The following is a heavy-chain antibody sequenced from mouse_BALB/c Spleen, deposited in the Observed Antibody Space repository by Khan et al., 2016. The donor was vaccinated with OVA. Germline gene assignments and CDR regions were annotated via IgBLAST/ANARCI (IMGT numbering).Heavy chain of an antibody. CDR3: ARMNA. CDR2: IDPANGNT. J-gene: IGHJ2*01. CDR1: GFNIKDTY. V-gene: IGHV14-3*02. Sequence: MQLEESGAELVKPWASVKLSCTASGFNIKDTYMHWVKQRPEQGLEWIGRIDPANGNTKYDPKFQGKATITADTSSNTSYLQLSSLTSEDTAVYYCARMNAWGQGTALTVSS.